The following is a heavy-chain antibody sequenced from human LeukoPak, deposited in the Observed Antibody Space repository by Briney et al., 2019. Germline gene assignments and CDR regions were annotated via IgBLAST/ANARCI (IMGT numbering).Heavy chain of an antibody. CDR1: GGSISSYY. CDR2: IYYSGST. V-gene: IGHV4-59*01. CDR3: ARGRGNYYDSSGRGEGV. J-gene: IGHJ4*02. D-gene: IGHD3-22*01. Sequence: SETLSLTCTVSGGSISSYYWSWIRQPPGKGLEWIGYIYYSGSTNYNPSLKSRVTISVDTSKNQFSLKLSSVTAADTAVYYCARGRGNYYDSSGRGEGVWGQGTLLTVSS.